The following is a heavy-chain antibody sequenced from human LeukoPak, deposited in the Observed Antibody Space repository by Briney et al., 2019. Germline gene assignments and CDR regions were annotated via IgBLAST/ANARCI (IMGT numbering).Heavy chain of an antibody. CDR1: GGSIGSYY. CDR2: IYTSGST. CDR3: ARGTLVAFDI. Sequence: SETLSLXCTVSGGSIGSYYWRWIRQPAGKGLEWIGRIYTSGSTNYNPSLKSRVTMSVDTSKNQFSLKLSSVTAADTAVYYCARGTLVAFDIWGQGSMVTVSS. J-gene: IGHJ3*02. V-gene: IGHV4-4*07. D-gene: IGHD1-1*01.